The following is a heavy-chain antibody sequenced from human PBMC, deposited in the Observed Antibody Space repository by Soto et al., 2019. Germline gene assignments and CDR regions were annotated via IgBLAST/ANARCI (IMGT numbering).Heavy chain of an antibody. CDR1: GYTFTSYD. V-gene: IGHV1-8*01. CDR3: ARDYAYYDFWSGYSRGNWFDP. D-gene: IGHD3-3*01. CDR2: MNPNSGNT. Sequence: QVQLVQSGAEVKKPGASVKVSCKASGYTFTSYDINWVRQATGQGLEWMGWMNPNSGNTGYAQKFQGRVTMTRNTSISTAYMELSSLRSEDTAVYYCARDYAYYDFWSGYSRGNWFDPWGQGTLVTVSS. J-gene: IGHJ5*02.